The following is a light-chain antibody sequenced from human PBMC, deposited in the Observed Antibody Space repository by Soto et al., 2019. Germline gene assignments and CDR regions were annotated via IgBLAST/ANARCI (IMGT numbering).Light chain of an antibody. V-gene: IGKV1-39*01. J-gene: IGKJ2*01. CDR3: QQTYTPPFT. CDR2: GAN. CDR1: QTITFY. Sequence: DIQMSQAPSSLSASVGDTGAITCRASQTITFYLNWYQQEPGKPPKLLIYGANTLQGGVPSRFSAGGSGTDFTLTINNLQPEDFATYYCQQTYTPPFTFGQGTNLQIK.